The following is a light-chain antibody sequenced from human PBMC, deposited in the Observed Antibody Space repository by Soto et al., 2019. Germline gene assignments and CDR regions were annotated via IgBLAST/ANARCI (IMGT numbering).Light chain of an antibody. CDR3: QQYYRSCT. CDR1: QSVTDW. CDR2: DAS. J-gene: IGKJ2*02. Sequence: DIQLTQSPSTLSASVGDRVTITCRASQSVTDWLAGYQQKPGKAPKLLIYDASSLQGGVPSRFRGSGSGTDFSLTISSLQPDDFATYYCQQYYRSCTFGQGTKVEIK. V-gene: IGKV1-5*01.